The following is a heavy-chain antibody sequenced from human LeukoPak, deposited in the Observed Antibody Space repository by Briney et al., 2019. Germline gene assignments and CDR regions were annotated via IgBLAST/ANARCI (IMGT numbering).Heavy chain of an antibody. D-gene: IGHD2-2*01. CDR3: ARDAHRTRTSFDY. CDR2: ISSSDGTI. J-gene: IGHJ4*02. Sequence: GGSLRLSCAASGVSFSSYSMNWVRQAPGKGLEWVSYISSSDGTIYYADSVKGRFTISRDNAKNSLYLQMNSLRAEDTAVYYCARDAHRTRTSFDYWGQGTLVPVSS. V-gene: IGHV3-48*01. CDR1: GVSFSSYS.